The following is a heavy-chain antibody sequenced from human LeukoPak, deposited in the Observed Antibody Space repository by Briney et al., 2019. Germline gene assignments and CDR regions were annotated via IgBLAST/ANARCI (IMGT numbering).Heavy chain of an antibody. CDR3: ATGYDAPFAT. V-gene: IGHV4-59*01. CDR2: ISDTGKT. D-gene: IGHD3-3*01. CDR1: GASLSSYY. J-gene: IGHJ5*02. Sequence: SETLSLTCNVSGASLSSYYWDWLRQSPGRGLEWIGYISDTGKTDSNPSLKSRVTISLATSKNQFSLRLTSVTAADSAVYFCATGYDAPFATWGPGIMVSVSS.